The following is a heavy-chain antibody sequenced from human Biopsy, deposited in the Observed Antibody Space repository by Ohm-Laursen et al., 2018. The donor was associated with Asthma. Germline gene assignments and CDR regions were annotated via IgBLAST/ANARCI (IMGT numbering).Heavy chain of an antibody. CDR1: GFTFSSYS. CDR2: ISSSSSYI. D-gene: IGHD6-19*01. Sequence: SLRLSCAASGFTFSSYSMNWVRQAPGKGLEWVSSISSSSSYIYYADSVKGRFTISRDNAKNSLYLQMNSLRAEDTALYYCAREGIAVAHFDYWGQGTLVTVSS. J-gene: IGHJ4*02. V-gene: IGHV3-21*04. CDR3: AREGIAVAHFDY.